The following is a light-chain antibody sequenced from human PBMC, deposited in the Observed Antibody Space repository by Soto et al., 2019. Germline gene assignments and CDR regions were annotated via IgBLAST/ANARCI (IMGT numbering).Light chain of an antibody. CDR2: DAS. Sequence: DIQITLSPSTLSASVGDRVTITCRPSQSISSWLAWYQQKPAKAHELLIYDASSLQSGVPSRFSGSGSGTEFTLPICSLQPEDFATYYCQQYNSYSPWTFGQGTKGDI. V-gene: IGKV1-5*01. J-gene: IGKJ1*01. CDR3: QQYNSYSPWT. CDR1: QSISSW.